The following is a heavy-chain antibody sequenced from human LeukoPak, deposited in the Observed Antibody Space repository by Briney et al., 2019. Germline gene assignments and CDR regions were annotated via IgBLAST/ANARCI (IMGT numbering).Heavy chain of an antibody. V-gene: IGHV4-31*02. J-gene: IGHJ6*02. Sequence: SETLSLTWTVSGGSISSGGYYWSWIRQHPGKGLEWIGYIYYSGSTYYNPSLKSRVTISVDTSKNQFSLKLSSVTAADTAVYYCARTRGYRYGMDVWGQGTTVTVSS. CDR1: GGSISSGGYY. CDR2: IYYSGST. CDR3: ARTRGYRYGMDV. D-gene: IGHD5-12*01.